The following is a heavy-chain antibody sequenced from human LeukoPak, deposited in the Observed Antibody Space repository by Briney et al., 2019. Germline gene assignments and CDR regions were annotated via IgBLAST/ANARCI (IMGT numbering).Heavy chain of an antibody. CDR2: INPNSGGT. CDR3: AIEERYFDSSGYYFQH. J-gene: IGHJ1*01. V-gene: IGHV1-2*06. Sequence: PSVKVSCKASGYTFTGYYMHGVRQAPGQGLEWMGRINPNSGGTNYAQKFQARVTMTRDTSISTAYMELTRLRSDDTAVYYCAIEERYFDSSGYYFQHWGEGTMVTVSS. D-gene: IGHD3-22*01. CDR1: GYTFTGYY.